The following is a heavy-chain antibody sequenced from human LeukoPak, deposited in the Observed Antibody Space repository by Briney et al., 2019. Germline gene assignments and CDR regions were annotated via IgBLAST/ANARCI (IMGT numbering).Heavy chain of an antibody. CDR2: INPSGGST. CDR3: ARSRAIVGATSSLPDFDY. V-gene: IGHV1-46*01. D-gene: IGHD1-26*01. CDR1: GGTFSSYA. Sequence: ASVKVSCKASGGTFSSYAISWVRQAPGQGLEWMGIINPSGGSTSYAQKFQGRVTMTRDTSTSTVYMELSSLRSEDTAVYYCARSRAIVGATSSLPDFDYWGQGTLVTVSS. J-gene: IGHJ4*02.